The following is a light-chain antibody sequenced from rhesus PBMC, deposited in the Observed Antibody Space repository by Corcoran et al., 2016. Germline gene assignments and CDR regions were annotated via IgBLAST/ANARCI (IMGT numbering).Light chain of an antibody. Sequence: DIQMTQSPSSLSASVGDRVTITCRTSENVYKFLNWYQQKPGKAPKVLIKKASNLQSGVPSRFSGSGSWTDYTFTINSLQSEDVATYYCQHNYGTPYSFGQGTKVEIK. CDR2: KAS. CDR1: ENVYKF. CDR3: QHNYGTPYS. V-gene: IGKV1-74*01. J-gene: IGKJ2*01.